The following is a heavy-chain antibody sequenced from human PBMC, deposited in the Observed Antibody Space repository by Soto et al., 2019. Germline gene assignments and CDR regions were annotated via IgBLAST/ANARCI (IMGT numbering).Heavy chain of an antibody. CDR1: GFTFSSYG. CDR2: ISYDGSNK. Sequence: GGSLRLSCAASGFTFSSYGMHWVRQAPGKGLEWVAVISYDGSNKYYADSVKGRFTISRDNSKNTLYLQMNSLRAEDTAVYYCAKDKSDVQLERDYYYYGMDVWGQGTTVTVSS. CDR3: AKDKSDVQLERDYYYYGMDV. J-gene: IGHJ6*02. D-gene: IGHD1-1*01. V-gene: IGHV3-30*18.